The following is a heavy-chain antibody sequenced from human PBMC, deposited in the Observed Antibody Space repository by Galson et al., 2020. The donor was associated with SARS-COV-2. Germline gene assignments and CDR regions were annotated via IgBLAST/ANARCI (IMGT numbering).Heavy chain of an antibody. Sequence: GGSLRLSCAASGFTFDDYGMSWVRQAPGKGLEWVSGINWNGGSTGYADSVKGRFTISRDNAKNSLYLQMNSLRAEDTALYYCASHPPLWFGELPLSHWGQGTLVTVSS. CDR1: GFTFDDYG. CDR2: INWNGGST. D-gene: IGHD3-10*01. V-gene: IGHV3-20*04. J-gene: IGHJ4*02. CDR3: ASHPPLWFGELPLSH.